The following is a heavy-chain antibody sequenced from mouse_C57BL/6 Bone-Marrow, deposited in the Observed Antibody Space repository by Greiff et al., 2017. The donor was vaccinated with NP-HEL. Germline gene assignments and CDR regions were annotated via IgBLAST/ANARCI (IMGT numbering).Heavy chain of an antibody. V-gene: IGHV1-55*01. J-gene: IGHJ3*01. CDR3: ARRETGWLRGFAY. D-gene: IGHD2-2*01. CDR2: IYPGSGST. CDR1: GYTFTSYW. Sequence: QVQLQQSGAELVKPGASVKMSCKASGYTFTSYWITWVKQRPGQGLEWIGDIYPGSGSTNYNEKFKSKATLTVDTSSSTAYMQLSSLTSEDSAVYYCARRETGWLRGFAYWGQGTLVTVSA.